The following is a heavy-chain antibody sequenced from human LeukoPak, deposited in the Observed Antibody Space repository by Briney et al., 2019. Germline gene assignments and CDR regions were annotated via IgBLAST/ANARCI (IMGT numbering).Heavy chain of an antibody. J-gene: IGHJ5*02. Sequence: PSETLSLTCAVYGGSFSGYQWTWIRQPPGKGLEWIGEINHSGSTNYNPSLKSRVTISVDTSKNQFSLKLSSVTAADTAVYYCARSLRRGGVPAAPQRRRSDNWFDPWGQGTLVTVSS. V-gene: IGHV4-34*01. CDR1: GGSFSGYQ. CDR3: ARSLRRGGVPAAPQRRRSDNWFDP. D-gene: IGHD2-2*01. CDR2: INHSGST.